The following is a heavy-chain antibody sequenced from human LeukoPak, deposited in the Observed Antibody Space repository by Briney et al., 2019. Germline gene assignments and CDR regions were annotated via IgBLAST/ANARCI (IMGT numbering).Heavy chain of an antibody. J-gene: IGHJ4*02. CDR3: ARVRMGPLLLSGIAAAGPFDY. D-gene: IGHD6-13*01. CDR2: INPNSGGT. V-gene: IGHV1-2*02. Sequence: ASVKVSCKASGYTFTGYYMHWVRQAPGQGLEWMGWINPNSGGTNYAQKLQGRVTITTDESTSTAYMELSSLRSEDTAVYYCARVRMGPLLLSGIAAAGPFDYWGQGTLVTVSS. CDR1: GYTFTGYY.